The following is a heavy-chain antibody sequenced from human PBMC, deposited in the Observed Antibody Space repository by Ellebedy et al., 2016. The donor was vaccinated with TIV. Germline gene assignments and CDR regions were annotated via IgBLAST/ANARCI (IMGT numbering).Heavy chain of an antibody. CDR1: GGTFSSYA. CDR3: ARDKFGELSDYYYYGMDV. J-gene: IGHJ6*02. D-gene: IGHD3-10*01. Sequence: ASVKVSCKASGGTFSSYAISWVRQAPGQGLEWMGGIIPIFGTANYAQKFQGRVTITADESTSTAYMELSSLRSEDTAVYYCARDKFGELSDYYYYGMDVWGQGTTVTVSS. CDR2: IIPIFGTA. V-gene: IGHV1-69*13.